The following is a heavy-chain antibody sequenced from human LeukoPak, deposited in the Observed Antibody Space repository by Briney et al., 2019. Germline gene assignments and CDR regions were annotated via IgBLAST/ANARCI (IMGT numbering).Heavy chain of an antibody. D-gene: IGHD3-10*01. CDR3: ARAPVKLPLDY. CDR2: IYYSGST. V-gene: IGHV4-31*03. J-gene: IGHJ4*02. CDR1: GGSISSGGYY. Sequence: SETLSLTSTVSGGSISSGGYYWSWIRQHPGKGLEWIGYIYYSGSTYYNPSLKSRVTISVDTSKNQFSLKLSSVTAADTAVYYCARAPVKLPLDYWGQGTLVTVSS.